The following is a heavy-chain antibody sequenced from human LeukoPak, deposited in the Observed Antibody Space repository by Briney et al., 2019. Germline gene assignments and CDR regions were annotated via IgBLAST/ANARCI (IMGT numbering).Heavy chain of an antibody. D-gene: IGHD3-22*01. CDR1: GFTFDYYG. V-gene: IGHV3-20*04. CDR2: INWNGGNT. CDR3: ARDRCYDTSDFLDY. J-gene: IGHJ4*02. Sequence: LPGGSLRLSCAASGFTFDYYGLTWVRHAPGKGLEWVSGINWNGGNTDYADSVKGRFTISRDNAKNSLYLQMNSLRAEDTAFYYCARDRCYDTSDFLDYWGQGTLVTVSS.